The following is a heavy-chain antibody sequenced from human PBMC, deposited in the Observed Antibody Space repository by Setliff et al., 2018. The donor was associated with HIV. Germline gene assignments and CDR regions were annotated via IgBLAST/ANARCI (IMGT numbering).Heavy chain of an antibody. CDR3: ATDCAVVGGTGSLDS. Sequence: GGSLRLSCAASGFTFSRYSMSWVRQAPGKGLEWLSIIFGSGGNTYYADSVKGRVTISRDNSKNTVDLQMNSLRVEDTAVYYCATDCAVVGGTGSLDSWGQGTLVTVSS. CDR2: IFGSGGNT. CDR1: GFTFSRYS. V-gene: IGHV3-23*01. D-gene: IGHD1-26*01. J-gene: IGHJ4*02.